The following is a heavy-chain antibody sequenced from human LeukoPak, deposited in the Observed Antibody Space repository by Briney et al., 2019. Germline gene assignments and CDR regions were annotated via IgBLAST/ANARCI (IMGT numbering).Heavy chain of an antibody. CDR2: IYSGDST. J-gene: IGHJ4*02. D-gene: IGHD5-18*01. V-gene: IGHV3-66*01. Sequence: GGSLRLSCVASGFTVTTNYMTWVRQAPGKGLEWVAVIYSGDSTYYADSVKGRFTISRDNSKNTLYLQMNSLRAEDTAVYYCARDVYSYGEWGQGTLVTVSS. CDR3: ARDVYSYGE. CDR1: GFTVTTNY.